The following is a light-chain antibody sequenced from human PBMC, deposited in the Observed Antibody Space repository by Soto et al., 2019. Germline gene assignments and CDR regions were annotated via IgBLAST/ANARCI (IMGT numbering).Light chain of an antibody. J-gene: IGKJ2*01. V-gene: IGKV3-20*01. CDR1: QSVTSNY. Sequence: EIVLTQSPGTLSLSPGERATLSCRASQSVTSNYLAWYQQRPGQAPRLLIFATSSRATGIPDKFSGSGSGTDFTLTISRLEPDDFAVYYCQQYNNWPSYTFGQGTKLEIK. CDR3: QQYNNWPSYT. CDR2: ATS.